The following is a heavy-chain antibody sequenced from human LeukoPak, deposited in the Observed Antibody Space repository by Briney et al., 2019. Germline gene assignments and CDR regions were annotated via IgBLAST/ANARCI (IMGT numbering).Heavy chain of an antibody. Sequence: GGSLRLSCKVSGFTFDDYAMHWVRQVPGKGLEWVSGITWNRDNIGYGDSVKGRFTVSRDNVKNVLYLQMKSLRPEDMALYYCAKDLSSAITSALVLDVWGQGTTVIVSS. D-gene: IGHD3-22*01. CDR1: GFTFDDYA. V-gene: IGHV3-9*03. CDR2: ITWNRDNI. J-gene: IGHJ6*02. CDR3: AKDLSSAITSALVLDV.